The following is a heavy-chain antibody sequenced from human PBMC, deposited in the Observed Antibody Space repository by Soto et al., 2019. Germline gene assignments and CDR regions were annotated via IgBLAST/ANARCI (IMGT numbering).Heavy chain of an antibody. J-gene: IGHJ4*02. Sequence: GGSLRLSCAASGFTFSNAWMSWVRQAPGKGLEWVGRIKSKTDGGTTDYAAPVKGRFTISRDDSKNTLYLQMNSLKTEDTAVYYWTTGRRLVAGYYFDYWGQGTLVTVSS. D-gene: IGHD6-19*01. CDR3: TTGRRLVAGYYFDY. CDR1: GFTFSNAW. CDR2: IKSKTDGGTT. V-gene: IGHV3-15*01.